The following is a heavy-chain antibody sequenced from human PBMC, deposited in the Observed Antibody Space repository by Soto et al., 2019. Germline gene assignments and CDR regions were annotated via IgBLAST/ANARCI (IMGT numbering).Heavy chain of an antibody. D-gene: IGHD3-3*01. J-gene: IGHJ4*02. CDR2: MSGNGGSA. V-gene: IGHV3-23*01. CDR1: GFTFSSYA. Sequence: EVQLLESGGGLLQPGGSLRLSCAASGFTFSSYAMSWVRQAPGKGLEWVSGMSGNGGSAYYADSGKGRFTISIDNSKKTLYLQMNSLRAEDTAVYYCAKGPIFGVENIYDYWGQGTLVTVSS. CDR3: AKGPIFGVENIYDY.